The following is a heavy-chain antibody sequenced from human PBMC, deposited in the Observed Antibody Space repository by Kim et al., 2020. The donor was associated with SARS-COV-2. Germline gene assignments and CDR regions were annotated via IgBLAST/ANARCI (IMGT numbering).Heavy chain of an antibody. V-gene: IGHV4-31*02. D-gene: IGHD3-10*01. Sequence: TYSSPSLKGRRTKSVATSKNQYSLKLSSVTAADTAVYYCARGDRGGFDYWGQGTLVTVSS. CDR2: T. CDR3: ARGDRGGFDY. J-gene: IGHJ4*02.